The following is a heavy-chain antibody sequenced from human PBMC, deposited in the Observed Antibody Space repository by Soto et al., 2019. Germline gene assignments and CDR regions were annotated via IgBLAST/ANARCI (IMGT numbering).Heavy chain of an antibody. CDR2: INPNSGGT. Sequence: GASVKVSCKASGYTFTGYYMHWVRQAPGQGLEWMGWINPNSGGTNYAQKFQGWVTMTRDTSISTAYMELSRLRYDDTAVYYCASDSYXXSXXPRXPFDYWGQGTXVTVSS. CDR1: GYTFTGYY. J-gene: IGHJ4*02. V-gene: IGHV1-2*04. D-gene: IGHD6-6*01. CDR3: ASDSYXXSXXPRXPFDY.